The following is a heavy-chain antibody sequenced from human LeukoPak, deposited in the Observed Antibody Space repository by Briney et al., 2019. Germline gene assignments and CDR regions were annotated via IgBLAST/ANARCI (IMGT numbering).Heavy chain of an antibody. CDR1: GYTLTELS. Sequence: ASVKVSCKVSGYTLTELSMHWVRQAPGKGLDWMGGFDPEDGETIYAQKFQGRVTMTEDTSTDTAYMELSSLRSEDTAVYYCATTIAAAANWFDPWGQGTLVTVSS. CDR2: FDPEDGET. CDR3: ATTIAAAANWFDP. J-gene: IGHJ5*02. D-gene: IGHD6-13*01. V-gene: IGHV1-24*01.